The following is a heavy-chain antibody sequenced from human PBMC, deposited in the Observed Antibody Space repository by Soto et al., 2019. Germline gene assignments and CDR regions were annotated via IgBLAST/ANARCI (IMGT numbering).Heavy chain of an antibody. CDR1: GFTFSSYA. Sequence: ESGGGVVQPGRSLRLSCAASGFTFSSYAMHWVRQAPGKGLEWVAFISYDGNNKYYVDSVKGRFTISRDDSKNTLYLQMNSLRAEDTAFYFRARDLGGWSASWSFDHWGQGTLVTVSS. V-gene: IGHV3-30-3*01. CDR2: ISYDGNNK. J-gene: IGHJ4*02. D-gene: IGHD6-13*01. CDR3: ARDLGGWSASWSFDH.